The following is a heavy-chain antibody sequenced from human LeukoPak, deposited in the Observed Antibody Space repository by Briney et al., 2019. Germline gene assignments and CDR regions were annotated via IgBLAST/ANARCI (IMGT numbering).Heavy chain of an antibody. D-gene: IGHD1-26*01. CDR3: ATSRGEWELLYPRYFDY. J-gene: IGHJ4*02. V-gene: IGHV1-69*04. Sequence: GASVKVSCKASGGTFSSYAISWVRQAPGQGLEWMGRIIPILGIANYAQKFQGRVTITADKSTSTAYMELSSLRSEDTAVYYCATSRGEWELLYPRYFDYWGQGTLVTVSS. CDR2: IIPILGIA. CDR1: GGTFSSYA.